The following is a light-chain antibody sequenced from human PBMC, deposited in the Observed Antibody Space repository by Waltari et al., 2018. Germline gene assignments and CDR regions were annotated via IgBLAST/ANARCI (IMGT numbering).Light chain of an antibody. J-gene: IGLJ2*01. Sequence: QSVLPQPPSVSGAPGQWLSIPCPGSGSNPGAGYAVHCYQQHPGKAPKLLIYGTRTRPPGVPDRFFGSQSGTSATLAITALQAEDEAEYYCQSYDTSLSVVFGGGTKLTVL. CDR2: GTR. CDR3: QSYDTSLSVV. CDR1: GSNPGAGYA. V-gene: IGLV1-40*01.